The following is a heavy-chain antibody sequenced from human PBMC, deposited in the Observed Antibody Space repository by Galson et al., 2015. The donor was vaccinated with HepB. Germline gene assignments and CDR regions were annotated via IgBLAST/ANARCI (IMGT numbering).Heavy chain of an antibody. V-gene: IGHV3-33*01. CDR1: GFTFSSYG. D-gene: IGHD3-10*01. Sequence: SLRLSCAASGFTFSSYGMHWVRQAPGKGLEWVAVIWYDGSNKYYADSVKGRFTISRDNSKNTLYLQMNSLRAEDTAVYYCARDHFSHYYGSGSFDYWGQGTLVTVSS. CDR2: IWYDGSNK. J-gene: IGHJ4*02. CDR3: ARDHFSHYYGSGSFDY.